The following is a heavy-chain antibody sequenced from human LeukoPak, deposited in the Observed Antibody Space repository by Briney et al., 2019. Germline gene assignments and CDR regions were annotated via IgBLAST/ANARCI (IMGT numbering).Heavy chain of an antibody. CDR2: INHSGST. D-gene: IGHD2-2*01. Sequence: SQTLSLTCTVSGGSMSSGGDYWTWIRQPPGKGLEWIGEINHSGSTNYNPSLKSRVTISVDTSKNQFSLKLSSVTAADTAVYYCATRGIVVPAAIRGHFDYWGQGTLVTVSS. CDR1: GGSMSSGGDY. V-gene: IGHV4-31*03. J-gene: IGHJ4*02. CDR3: ATRGIVVPAAIRGHFDY.